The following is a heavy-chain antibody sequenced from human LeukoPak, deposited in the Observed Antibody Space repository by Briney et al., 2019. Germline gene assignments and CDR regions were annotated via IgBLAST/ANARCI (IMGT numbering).Heavy chain of an antibody. V-gene: IGHV3-23*01. J-gene: IGHJ1*01. CDR1: GFTFSRYA. D-gene: IGHD2/OR15-2a*01. CDR2: IGTDEART. CDR3: AKDLDSTDLYDNAD. Sequence: PGGSLRPSCVASGFTFSRYAMNWVRQTPGKRLEWISLIGTDEARTHYADSVKGRFIISRDNSKNTLFLQMYSVRTEDTAVYYCAKDLDSTDLYDNADWGQGTLATVSS.